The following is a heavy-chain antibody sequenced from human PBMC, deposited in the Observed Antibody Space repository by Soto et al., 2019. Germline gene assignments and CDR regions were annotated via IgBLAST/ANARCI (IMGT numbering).Heavy chain of an antibody. CDR2: IYYSGST. J-gene: IGHJ3*02. CDR3: ARDRLYYYGSGSYPPPDAFDT. V-gene: IGHV4-31*03. Sequence: SETLSLTCTVSGGSISSGGYYWSWIRQHPGKGLEWIGYIYYSGSTYYNPSLKSRVTISVDTSKNQFSLKLSSVTAADTAVYYCARDRLYYYGSGSYPPPDAFDTWGQGTMVTVSS. D-gene: IGHD3-10*01. CDR1: GGSISSGGYY.